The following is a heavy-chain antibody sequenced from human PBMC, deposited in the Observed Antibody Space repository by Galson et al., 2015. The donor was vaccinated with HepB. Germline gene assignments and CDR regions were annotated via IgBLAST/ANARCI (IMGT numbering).Heavy chain of an antibody. D-gene: IGHD6-19*01. CDR1: GFTVSSNY. J-gene: IGHJ4*02. V-gene: IGHV3-53*01. Sequence: SLRLSCAASGFTVSSNYMSWVRQAPGKGLEWVSVIYSGGSTYYADSVKGRFTISRDNSKNTLYLQMNSLRAEDAAVYYCASHDSSGWYGDFDYWGQGTLVTVSS. CDR3: ASHDSSGWYGDFDY. CDR2: IYSGGST.